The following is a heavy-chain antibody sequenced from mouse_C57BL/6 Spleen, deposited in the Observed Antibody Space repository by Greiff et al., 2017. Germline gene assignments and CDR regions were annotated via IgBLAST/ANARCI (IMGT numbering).Heavy chain of an antibody. V-gene: IGHV14-2*01. CDR3: ALITY. CDR1: GFNIKDYY. J-gene: IGHJ2*01. Sequence: EVQLQQSGAELVKPGASVKLSCTASGFNIKDYYMHWVQQRTDPGLEWIGRIDPEDGETTYAPKFQGKATITSDTSSNPAYLLLRSLTSDDTAFYYCALITYWGQGPTLTVSS. CDR2: IDPEDGET.